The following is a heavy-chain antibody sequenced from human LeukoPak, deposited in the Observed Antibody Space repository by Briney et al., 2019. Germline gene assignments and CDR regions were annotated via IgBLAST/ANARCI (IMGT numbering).Heavy chain of an antibody. CDR3: AREWTTWGAFDI. J-gene: IGHJ3*02. V-gene: IGHV4-39*07. CDR1: GGSISSRTYY. D-gene: IGHD2/OR15-2a*01. Sequence: PSETLSLTCTVSGGSISSRTYYWGWIRQPPGKGLVWIGSIYYTGSTFYNPSLKSRVTISVDTSRNQFSMKLSSVTAWDAAVYFCAREWTTWGAFDIWGQGTMVTVSS. CDR2: IYYTGST.